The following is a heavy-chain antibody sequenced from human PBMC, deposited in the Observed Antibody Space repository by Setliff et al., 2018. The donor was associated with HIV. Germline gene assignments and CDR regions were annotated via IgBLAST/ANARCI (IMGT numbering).Heavy chain of an antibody. D-gene: IGHD1-26*01. V-gene: IGHV5-51*01. CDR2: IYPGDSDT. Sequence: ESLKISCKGSGYSFTKYWIAWVRQMPGKGLEWMGIIYPGDSDTRYSPSFQGQVTISAEKSISTAYLQWSSLEASDTAMYYCARPYGSNDAFDIWGQGTMVTVSS. CDR3: ARPYGSNDAFDI. J-gene: IGHJ3*02. CDR1: GYSFTKYW.